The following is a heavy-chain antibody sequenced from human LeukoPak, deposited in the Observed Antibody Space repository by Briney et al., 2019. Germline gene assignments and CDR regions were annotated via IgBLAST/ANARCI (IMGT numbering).Heavy chain of an antibody. D-gene: IGHD2-2*01. CDR2: IYYSGST. J-gene: IGHJ3*02. V-gene: IGHV4-61*05. CDR3: ASATRHSTGSAFDI. CDR1: GGSISSSSNY. Sequence: SETLSLTYIISGGSISSSSNYWSWIRQPPGKGLEWIGYIYYSGSTNYNPSLKSRVTISVDTSKNQFSLKLSSVTAADTAVYYCASATRHSTGSAFDIWGQGTMVTVSS.